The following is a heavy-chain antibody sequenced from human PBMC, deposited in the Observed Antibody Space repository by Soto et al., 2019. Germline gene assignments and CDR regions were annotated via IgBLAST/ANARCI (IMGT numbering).Heavy chain of an antibody. V-gene: IGHV4-61*01. Sequence: SETLSLTCTVSGRSVSSGSYYWSWIRQPPGKGLEWIGYIYYSGSTNYNPSLKSRVTISVDTSKNQFSLKLSSVTAADTAVYYCARGEALREYNWFDPWGQGSVVTVS. D-gene: IGHD1-26*01. CDR1: GRSVSSGSYY. CDR3: ARGEALREYNWFDP. J-gene: IGHJ5*02. CDR2: IYYSGST.